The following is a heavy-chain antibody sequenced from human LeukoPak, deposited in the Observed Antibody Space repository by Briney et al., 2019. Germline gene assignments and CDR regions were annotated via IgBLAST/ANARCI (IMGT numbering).Heavy chain of an antibody. CDR2: ISSSSSTI. D-gene: IGHD3-10*01. J-gene: IGHJ6*02. Sequence: GGSLRLSCAASGFTFSSYSMNWVRQAPGKGLEWVSYISSSSSTIYYADSVKGRFTISRDNAKNSLYLQMNSLRAEDTAVYYCARDGITMVRGVIAYYYYYGMDVWGQGTTVTVSS. CDR1: GFTFSSYS. V-gene: IGHV3-48*01. CDR3: ARDGITMVRGVIAYYYYYGMDV.